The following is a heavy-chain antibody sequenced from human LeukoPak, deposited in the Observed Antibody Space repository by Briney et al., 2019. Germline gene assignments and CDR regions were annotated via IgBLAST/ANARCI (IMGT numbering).Heavy chain of an antibody. D-gene: IGHD2-15*01. J-gene: IGHJ4*02. CDR1: XXXFXXXA. Sequence: XRXSXXAXXXXFXXXAMSWVRQAPGKGLEWVSAISGSGGSTYYADSVKGRFTISRDNSKNTLYLQMNSLRAEDTAVYYCAKDPDCSGGSCDYWGQGTLVTVSS. CDR3: AKDPDCSGGSCDY. V-gene: IGHV3-23*01. CDR2: ISGSGGST.